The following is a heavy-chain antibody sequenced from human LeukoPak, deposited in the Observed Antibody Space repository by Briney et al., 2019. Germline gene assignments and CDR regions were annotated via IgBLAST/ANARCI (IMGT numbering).Heavy chain of an antibody. CDR2: IKQDGSEK. J-gene: IGHJ6*02. D-gene: IGHD5-18*01. Sequence: GGSLRLSCAASGFTFSSYWMSWVRQAPGKGLEWVANIKQDGSEKYYVDSVKGRFTISRDNAKNSLYLQMNSLRAEDTAVYYCARDPWGGYSYGLSYYYYGMDVWGQGTTVTVSS. CDR1: GFTFSSYW. V-gene: IGHV3-7*01. CDR3: ARDPWGGYSYGLSYYYYGMDV.